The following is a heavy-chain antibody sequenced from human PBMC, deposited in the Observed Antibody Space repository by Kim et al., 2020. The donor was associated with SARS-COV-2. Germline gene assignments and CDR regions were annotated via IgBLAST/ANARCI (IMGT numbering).Heavy chain of an antibody. CDR1: GGSISSGGYY. V-gene: IGHV4-31*03. J-gene: IGHJ6*02. CDR2: IYYSGST. D-gene: IGHD3-22*01. CDR3: ARGGVGYYYDSRGYYYGMDV. Sequence: SETLSLTCTVSGGSISSGGYYWSWIRQHPGKGLEWIGYIYYSGSTYYNPSLKSRVTISVDTSKNQFSLKLSSVTAADTAVYYCARGGVGYYYDSRGYYYGMDVWGQGTTVTVSS.